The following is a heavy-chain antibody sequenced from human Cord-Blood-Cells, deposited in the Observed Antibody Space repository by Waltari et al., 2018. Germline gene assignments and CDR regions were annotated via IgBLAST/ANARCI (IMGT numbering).Heavy chain of an antibody. J-gene: IGHJ6*02. V-gene: IGHV3-33*01. CDR3: ARDGSRLGYYYYGMDV. CDR2: IWYDGSNK. CDR1: GFTFSSYG. Sequence: QVQLVESGGGVVQPGRSLRLSCAASGFTFSSYGMHWVRQAPGKGLGWVAVIWYDGSNKYYADSVKGRFTISRDNSKNTLYLQMNSLRAEDTAVYYCARDGSRLGYYYYGMDVWGQGTTVTVSS. D-gene: IGHD3-9*01.